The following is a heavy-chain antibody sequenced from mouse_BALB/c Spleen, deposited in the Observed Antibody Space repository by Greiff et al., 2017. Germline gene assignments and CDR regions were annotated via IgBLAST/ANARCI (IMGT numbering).Heavy chain of an antibody. V-gene: IGHV1-69*02. Sequence: VQLQQPGAELVKPGASVKLSCKASGYTFTSYWMHWVKQRPGQGLEWIGEIDPSDSYTNYNQKFKGKATLTVDKSSSTAYMQLSSLTSEDSAVYYCARSKGNYAMDYWGQGTSVTVSS. CDR1: GYTFTSYW. CDR2: IDPSDSYT. CDR3: ARSKGNYAMDY. J-gene: IGHJ4*01.